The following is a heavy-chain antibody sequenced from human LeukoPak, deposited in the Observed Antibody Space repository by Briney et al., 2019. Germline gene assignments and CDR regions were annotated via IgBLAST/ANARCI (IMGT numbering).Heavy chain of an antibody. D-gene: IGHD3-10*01. CDR3: ARGEGTLRGYGFDV. J-gene: IGHJ6*02. CDR2: IYNIGTT. Sequence: SETLSLTCTVSGGSISNYYWTWIRQSPGRGLGWIAYIYNIGTTNYNPSVKGRVTISVDTSKNQFSLKLTSLTAADTAVYYCARGEGTLRGYGFDVWGQGTTVIVSS. CDR1: GGSISNYY. V-gene: IGHV4-59*01.